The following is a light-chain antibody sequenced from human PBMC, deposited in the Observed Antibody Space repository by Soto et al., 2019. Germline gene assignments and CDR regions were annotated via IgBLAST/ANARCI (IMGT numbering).Light chain of an antibody. CDR1: SSNIGNNY. V-gene: IGLV1-47*01. Sequence: QSVLTQPPSASGTPRQRVTISCSGSSSNIGNNYVYWYQQFPGTAPKLLIYRNNLRPSGVPDRFSGSKSGTSASLAISGLRSEDEADYYCAAWDDSLRVLFGTGTKVTVL. CDR2: RNN. J-gene: IGLJ1*01. CDR3: AAWDDSLRVL.